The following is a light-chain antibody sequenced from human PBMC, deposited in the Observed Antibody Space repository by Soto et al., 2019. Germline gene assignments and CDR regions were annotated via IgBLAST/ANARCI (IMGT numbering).Light chain of an antibody. V-gene: IGKV1-5*03. Sequence: DNQVSQSPATLAGSEGDRVTITCRASQTISSWLAWYQQKPGKAPKLLIYKASTLKSGVPSRFSGSGSGTEFTLTISSLQPDDFATYYCQHYNSYSEAFGQGTKVDIK. J-gene: IGKJ1*01. CDR2: KAS. CDR3: QHYNSYSEA. CDR1: QTISSW.